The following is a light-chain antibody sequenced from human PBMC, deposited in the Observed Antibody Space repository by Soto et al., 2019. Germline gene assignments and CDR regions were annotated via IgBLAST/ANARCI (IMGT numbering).Light chain of an antibody. CDR3: QHYNNWLGT. CDR1: QAISSN. Sequence: EIVMTQSPATLSVSRGERATLSCRANQAISSNLAWYQQKPGQAPRLLIYGASTRATGIPDRFSGSGSGTEFTLTISSLQSEDFAVYYCQHYNNWLGTFXGGTKADIK. V-gene: IGKV3-15*01. J-gene: IGKJ4*01. CDR2: GAS.